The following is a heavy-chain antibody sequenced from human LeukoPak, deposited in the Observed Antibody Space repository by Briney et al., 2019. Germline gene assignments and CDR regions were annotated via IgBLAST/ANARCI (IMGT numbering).Heavy chain of an antibody. Sequence: ASVKVSCKASGYTFTGYYMHWVRQAPGQGLEWMGWINPNSGGTNYAQKFQGRVTMTRDTSISTAYMGLSRLRSDDTAVYYCARAPYYDILTGYYLNWFDPWGQGTLVTVSS. V-gene: IGHV1-2*02. CDR3: ARAPYYDILTGYYLNWFDP. D-gene: IGHD3-9*01. CDR2: INPNSGGT. J-gene: IGHJ5*02. CDR1: GYTFTGYY.